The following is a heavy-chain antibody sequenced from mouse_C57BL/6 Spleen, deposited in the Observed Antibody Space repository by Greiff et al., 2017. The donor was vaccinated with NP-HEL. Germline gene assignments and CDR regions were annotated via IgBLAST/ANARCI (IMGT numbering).Heavy chain of an antibody. CDR2: INPSSGYP. CDR1: GYTFTSYW. V-gene: IGHV1-7*01. Sequence: QVHVKQSGAELAKPGASVKLSCKASGYTFTSYWMHWVKQRPGQGLEWIGYINPSSGYPKYNQKFKDKATLTADKSSSTAYMQLSSLTYEDSAVYYCAKFITGYFDVWGTGTTVTVSS. CDR3: AKFITGYFDV. D-gene: IGHD1-1*01. J-gene: IGHJ1*03.